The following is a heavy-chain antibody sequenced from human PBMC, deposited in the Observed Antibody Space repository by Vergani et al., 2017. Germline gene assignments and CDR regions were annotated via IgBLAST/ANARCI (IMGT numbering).Heavy chain of an antibody. V-gene: IGHV3-23*01. Sequence: EVHLLESGGGLRQPGGSLKLSCAASGFIFSTYAMSWVRQAPGKGLEWVSGISASGAPTYYADSVKGRVTISRDNSKNTLYLQMNSLRVEDTAVYYCARAYGRYDWFDYWGQRTLVTVSS. CDR2: ISASGAPT. CDR1: GFIFSTYA. J-gene: IGHJ4*01. CDR3: ARAYGRYDWFDY. D-gene: IGHD1-20*01.